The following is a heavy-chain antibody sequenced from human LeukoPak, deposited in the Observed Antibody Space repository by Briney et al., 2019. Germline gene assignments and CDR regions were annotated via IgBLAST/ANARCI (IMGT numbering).Heavy chain of an antibody. Sequence: SETLSLTCTVSGGSISGYYWGWIRQPPGKGLEWIAYIHYTGSAYHSPSLKSRLTISVDTSKNQFSLKLSSVTAADTAIYYCARLIAVAGTLSFFDYWGQGTLVTVSS. CDR1: GGSISGYY. CDR2: IHYTGSA. CDR3: ARLIAVAGTLSFFDY. D-gene: IGHD6-19*01. J-gene: IGHJ4*02. V-gene: IGHV4-59*08.